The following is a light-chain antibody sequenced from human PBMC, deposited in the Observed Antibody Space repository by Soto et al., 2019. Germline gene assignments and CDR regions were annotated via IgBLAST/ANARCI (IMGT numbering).Light chain of an antibody. Sequence: EVVLTQSPGTLSLSPGERATLSCRASQGVSSSLAWYQQKPGQAPRLLIYDASNRAPGVPARFTGSGSGTEFTLTISSLEPEDVAVYYCQQRAIWPPLTFGRGTRVEIK. V-gene: IGKV3-11*01. J-gene: IGKJ4*01. CDR3: QQRAIWPPLT. CDR2: DAS. CDR1: QGVSSS.